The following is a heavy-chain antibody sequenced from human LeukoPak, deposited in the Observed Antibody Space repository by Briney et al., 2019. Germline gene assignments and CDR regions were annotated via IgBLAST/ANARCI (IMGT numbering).Heavy chain of an antibody. CDR2: ISGSGGST. D-gene: IGHD3-22*01. V-gene: IGHV3-23*01. Sequence: PGGSLRLSCAASGFTFSSYAMSWVRQAPGKGLEWVSAISGSGGSTYYADSVKGRFTISRDNSKNTLYLQMNSLRAEDTAVYYCAKEDDYYDSSGYFPYYFDYWGQGTLVTVSS. CDR1: GFTFSSYA. J-gene: IGHJ4*02. CDR3: AKEDDYYDSSGYFPYYFDY.